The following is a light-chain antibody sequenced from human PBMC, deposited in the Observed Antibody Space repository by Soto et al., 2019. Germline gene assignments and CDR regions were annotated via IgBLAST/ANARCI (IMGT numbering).Light chain of an antibody. J-gene: IGKJ1*01. CDR3: QQYGSSSWT. V-gene: IGKV3-20*01. CDR1: QSVSSSY. CDR2: GTS. Sequence: EIVLTQSPGTLSLSPGERATLSCRASQSVSSSYLAWYQQKPGQAPRLLIYGTSSRATAIPDRFSGCGSGTDFTLTISRLEPEDFAVYYCQQYGSSSWTFGQGTKVEIK.